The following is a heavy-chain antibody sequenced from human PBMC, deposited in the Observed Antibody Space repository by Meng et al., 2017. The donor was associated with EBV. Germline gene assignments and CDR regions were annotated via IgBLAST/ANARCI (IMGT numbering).Heavy chain of an antibody. J-gene: IGHJ4*02. CDR2: IIPIFGTA. D-gene: IGHD6-13*01. CDR3: ARAEIAAAGKLDY. V-gene: IGHV1-69*06. CDR1: GGTFSSYA. Sequence: VQLWHSGAEVKKPGSAVEVSCQASGGTFSSYAISWVRQAPGQGLEWMGGIIPIFGTANYAQKFQGRVTITADKSTSTAYMELSSLRSEDTAVYYCARAEIAAAGKLDYWGQGTLVTVSS.